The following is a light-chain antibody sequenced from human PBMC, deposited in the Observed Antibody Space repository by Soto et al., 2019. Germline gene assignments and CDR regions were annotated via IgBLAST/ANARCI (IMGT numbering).Light chain of an antibody. CDR1: QSVSSY. V-gene: IGKV3-11*01. Sequence: EIVLTQSPSTLSLSPGERATISCRASQSVSSYLAWYQQKPGQAPRLLIYDASNRATGIPARFSGSGSGTDFSLTIISLQPEDYVVYYCQQRSNWLALTFGGGTKVEIK. CDR2: DAS. J-gene: IGKJ4*01. CDR3: QQRSNWLALT.